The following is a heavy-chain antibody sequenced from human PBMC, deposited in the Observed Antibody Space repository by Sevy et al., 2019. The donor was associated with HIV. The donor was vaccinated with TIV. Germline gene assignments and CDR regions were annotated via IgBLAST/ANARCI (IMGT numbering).Heavy chain of an antibody. CDR2: IYYSGST. V-gene: IGHV4-59*01. Sequence: SETLSLTCTVSGGSISSYYWSWIRQPPGKGLEWIGYIYYSGSTNYNTSLKSRVTISVDTSKNQFSLKLSSVTAADTAVYYCARSRYKVVPAASLDYYYGMDVWGQGTRVTVSS. CDR1: GGSISSYY. J-gene: IGHJ6*02. CDR3: ARSRYKVVPAASLDYYYGMDV. D-gene: IGHD2-2*01.